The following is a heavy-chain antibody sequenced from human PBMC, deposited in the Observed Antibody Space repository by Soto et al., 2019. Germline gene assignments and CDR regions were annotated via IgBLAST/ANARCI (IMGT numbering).Heavy chain of an antibody. CDR1: GGSIGTYY. CDR3: ARHVSTLTQFDY. CDR2: IHYSGST. V-gene: IGHV4-59*08. Sequence: PSETLSLTCSVSGGSIGTYYWAWIRQPPGKGLEWIGNIHYSGSTSYSPSLKSRVTISVDTSENQFSLQLTSVTAADTAVYYCARHVSTLTQFDYWGQGTLVTVSS. J-gene: IGHJ4*02.